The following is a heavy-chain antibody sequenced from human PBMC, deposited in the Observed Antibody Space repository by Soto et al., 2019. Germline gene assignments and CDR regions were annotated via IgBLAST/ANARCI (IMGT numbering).Heavy chain of an antibody. D-gene: IGHD3-9*01. V-gene: IGHV4-30-4*01. CDR2: IYYSGST. Sequence: LSLTCTVSGGSISSGDYYWSWIRQPPGKGLEWIGYIYYSGSTYYNPSLKSRVTISVDTSKNQFSLKLSSVTAADTAVYYCARGELRYFDWPNYYYYGMDVWGQGTTVTVSS. CDR3: ARGELRYFDWPNYYYYGMDV. CDR1: GGSISSGDYY. J-gene: IGHJ6*02.